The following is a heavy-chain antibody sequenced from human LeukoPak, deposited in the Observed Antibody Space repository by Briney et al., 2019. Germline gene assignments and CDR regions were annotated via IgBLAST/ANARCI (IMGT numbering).Heavy chain of an antibody. CDR2: IYYSGST. CDR3: ARGEADWFDP. J-gene: IGHJ5*02. Sequence: SETLSLTCTVSGDSISSSGRFYWGWLRQPPGKGLEWIGYIYYSGSTYYNPSLKSRVTISVDTSRNQFSLKLSSVTAADTAVYYCARGEADWFDPWGQGTLVTVSS. V-gene: IGHV4-31*03. CDR1: GDSISSSGRFY.